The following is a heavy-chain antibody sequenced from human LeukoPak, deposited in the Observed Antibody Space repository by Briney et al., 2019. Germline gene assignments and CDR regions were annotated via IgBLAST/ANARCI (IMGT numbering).Heavy chain of an antibody. Sequence: ASVKVSCKVSGYTLTDVSLHWVRQAPGKGLEWLGGFDVEDGEAVYAQKFRGRVTMTEDTPTDTVYMKLSRLESEDTAVYYCATVRSSGTMDGFDIWGEGTKVTVSS. CDR1: GYTLTDVS. CDR3: ATVRSSGTMDGFDI. J-gene: IGHJ3*02. V-gene: IGHV1-24*01. CDR2: FDVEDGEA. D-gene: IGHD4/OR15-4a*01.